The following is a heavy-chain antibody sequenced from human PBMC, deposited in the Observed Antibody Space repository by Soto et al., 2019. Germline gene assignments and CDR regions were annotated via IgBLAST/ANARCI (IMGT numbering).Heavy chain of an antibody. J-gene: IGHJ6*03. D-gene: IGHD2-2*01. CDR1: GGTFSSYT. CDR3: ATSAPGVVPAARGFGYMDV. CDR2: IIPILGIA. Sequence: ASVKVSCKASGGTFSSYTISWVRQAPGQGLEWMGRIIPILGIANYAQKFQGRVTITADKSTSTAYMELSSLRSEDTAVYYCATSAPGVVPAARGFGYMDVWGKGTTVTVSS. V-gene: IGHV1-69*02.